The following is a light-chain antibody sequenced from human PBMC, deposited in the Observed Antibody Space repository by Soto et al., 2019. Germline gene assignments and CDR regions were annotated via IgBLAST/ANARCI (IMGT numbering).Light chain of an antibody. CDR2: ATS. CDR1: QRVTSTY. V-gene: IGKV3-20*01. CDR3: QQYEASPWT. J-gene: IGKJ1*01. Sequence: ENVLMQSPGTLSLSPGEGASLSCRASQRVTSTYFGWYQQKPGQAPRLIIYATSRRAAGVPDRFSGSGSGTDFTLSISRVEPEDFAVYYCQQYEASPWTFGQGT.